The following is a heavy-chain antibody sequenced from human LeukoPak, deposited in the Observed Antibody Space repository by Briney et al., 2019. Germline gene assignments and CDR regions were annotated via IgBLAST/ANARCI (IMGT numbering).Heavy chain of an antibody. CDR3: AKDVRPGGGGMDV. CDR2: ISDNGRST. Sequence: ETLSLTCTVSGGSISSSRYYWGYIRQPPGKGLEWVSTISDNGRSTHYADSVEGRFTISRDNSKNTLDLQMNSLKDEDTAIYYCAKDVRPGGGGMDVWGQGTTVTVSS. J-gene: IGHJ6*02. D-gene: IGHD3-10*02. CDR1: GGSISSSRYY. V-gene: IGHV3-23*01.